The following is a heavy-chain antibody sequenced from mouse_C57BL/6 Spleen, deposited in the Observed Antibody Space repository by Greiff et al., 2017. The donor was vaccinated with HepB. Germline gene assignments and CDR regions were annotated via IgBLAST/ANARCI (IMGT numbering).Heavy chain of an antibody. Sequence: QVQLKQPGAELVMPGASVKLSCKASGYTFTSYWMHWVKQRPGQGLEWIGEIDPSDSYTNYNQKFKGKSTLTVDKSSSTAYMQLSSLTSEDSAVYYCASPLDSSGYTWFAYWGQGTLVTVSA. V-gene: IGHV1-69*01. CDR3: ASPLDSSGYTWFAY. J-gene: IGHJ3*01. D-gene: IGHD3-2*02. CDR2: IDPSDSYT. CDR1: GYTFTSYW.